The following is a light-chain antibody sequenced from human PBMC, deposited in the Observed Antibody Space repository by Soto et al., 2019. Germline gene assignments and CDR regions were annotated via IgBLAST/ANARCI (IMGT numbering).Light chain of an antibody. CDR1: RGDVVAYNC. CDR2: DAS. J-gene: IGLJ1*01. Sequence: QSALTHLASVSGCPGQSFSISCSGTRGDVVAYNCVSWYQQHPGNAPTLMIYDASYRPTGDYNRFSDSKSGNTASLTVSELQAEDEADYYCTSYTRTSTLYGFGTGTKVTVL. CDR3: TSYTRTSTLYG. V-gene: IGLV2-14*01.